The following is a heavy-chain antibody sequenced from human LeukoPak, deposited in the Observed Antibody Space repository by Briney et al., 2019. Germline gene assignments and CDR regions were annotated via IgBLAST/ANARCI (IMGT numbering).Heavy chain of an antibody. J-gene: IGHJ4*02. V-gene: IGHV4-59*01. CDR3: AREAFGASSGYFDY. Sequence: SETLSLTCTVSGGSIRSYYWSWIRQPPGKGLEWIGYISYSGTTNYNSSLKSRVTISLDTSKNQFSLKLSSVTAADTAVYYCAREAFGASSGYFDYWGQGTLVTVSS. CDR2: ISYSGTT. D-gene: IGHD3-10*01. CDR1: GGSIRSYY.